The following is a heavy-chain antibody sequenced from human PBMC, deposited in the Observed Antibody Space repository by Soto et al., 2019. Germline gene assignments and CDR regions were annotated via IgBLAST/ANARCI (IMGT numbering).Heavy chain of an antibody. D-gene: IGHD3-16*02. J-gene: IGHJ3*02. CDR1: GYTFTSYD. V-gene: IGHV1-8*01. Sequence: ASVKVSCKASGYTFTSYDINWVRQATGQGLEWMGWMNPNSGNTGYAQKFQGRVTMTRNTSISTAYMELSSLRSEDTAMFYCAIYMITFGGVIVHDAFDIWGQGTMVTVSS. CDR2: MNPNSGNT. CDR3: AIYMITFGGVIVHDAFDI.